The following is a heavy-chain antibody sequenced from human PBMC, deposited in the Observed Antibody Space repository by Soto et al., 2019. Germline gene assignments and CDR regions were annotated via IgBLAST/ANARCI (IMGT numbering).Heavy chain of an antibody. Sequence: GGSLRLSCAASGFTFSSYWMHWVRQAPGKGLEWVASISSASSETWYADSVKGRFIISRDNAQNSLFLQMNTLRPEDSAIYYCARVAYWGPGXQVTVYS. V-gene: IGHV3-21*01. J-gene: IGHJ4*02. CDR3: ARVAY. CDR2: ISSASSET. CDR1: GFTFSSYW.